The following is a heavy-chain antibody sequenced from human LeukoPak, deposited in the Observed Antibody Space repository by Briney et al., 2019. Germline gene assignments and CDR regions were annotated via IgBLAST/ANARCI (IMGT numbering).Heavy chain of an antibody. J-gene: IGHJ4*02. CDR1: GYSFIGYY. CDR3: ARVGCSGGSCRTFKRPFDY. Sequence: GASVKVSCKASGYSFIGYYIHWVRQAPGQGLEWMGWINPNSGDTNYAQKFQGRVTMTRDTSISTAYMELSRLKSDDTAVYYCARVGCSGGSCRTFKRPFDYWGQGTLVTVSS. V-gene: IGHV1-2*02. CDR2: INPNSGDT. D-gene: IGHD2-15*01.